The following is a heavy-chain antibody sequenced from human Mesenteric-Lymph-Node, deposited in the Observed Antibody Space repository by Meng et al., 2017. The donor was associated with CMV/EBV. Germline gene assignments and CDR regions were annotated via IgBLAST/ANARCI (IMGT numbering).Heavy chain of an antibody. CDR3: ARGPYVSSSNWLNVY. J-gene: IGHJ4*02. Sequence: GESLKISCAASGFTFVDFAMIWARQVPGKGLEWVSGINWAGSSTYYADSVKGRFTISRDSAKNFLYLQMNSLRLEDTALYYCARGPYVSSSNWLNVYWGQGTLVTVSS. D-gene: IGHD6-13*01. CDR2: INWAGSST. CDR1: GFTFVDFA. V-gene: IGHV3-20*04.